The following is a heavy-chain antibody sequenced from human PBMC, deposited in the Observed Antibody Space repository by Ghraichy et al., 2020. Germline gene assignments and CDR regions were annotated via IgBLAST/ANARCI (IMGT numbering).Heavy chain of an antibody. V-gene: IGHV3-23*01. Sequence: GESLNISCEASGFTFTTYAISWVRQAPGKGLEWVSGFSATDGSTQYADSVTGRFTISRDSSKNTLYLQMNSLRAEDTAVYFCVRSMIAAAGTGAFDYWGQGTLVTVSS. CDR1: GFTFTTYA. D-gene: IGHD6-13*01. CDR2: FSATDGST. J-gene: IGHJ4*02. CDR3: VRSMIAAAGTGAFDY.